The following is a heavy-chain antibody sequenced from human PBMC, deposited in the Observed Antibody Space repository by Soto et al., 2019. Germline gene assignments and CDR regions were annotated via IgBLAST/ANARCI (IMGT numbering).Heavy chain of an antibody. Sequence: QVQLQQWGAGLLKPSETLSLTCAVYGGSFSGYYWSWIRQPPGKGLEWIGEINHSGSTNDNPPLKSQVTISVDTTKNQFSLELSSVTAADTAVYYCARGEFVNYDFWSGYYLPSFDYWGQGTLVTVSS. CDR1: GGSFSGYY. CDR3: ARGEFVNYDFWSGYYLPSFDY. J-gene: IGHJ4*02. V-gene: IGHV4-34*01. D-gene: IGHD3-3*01. CDR2: INHSGST.